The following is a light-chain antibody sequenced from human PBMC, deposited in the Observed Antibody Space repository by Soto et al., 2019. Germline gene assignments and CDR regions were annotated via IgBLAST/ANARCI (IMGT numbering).Light chain of an antibody. Sequence: DIKMTQSPSTLSASVGDRVTITCRASQSISAWLAWYQQKPGKAPKLLIYKASTLESGAASRFSGSGSGTEFTLTISSLQPDDFATYYCQQYNSDSRTFGQGTKVEIK. CDR3: QQYNSDSRT. V-gene: IGKV1-5*03. CDR1: QSISAW. CDR2: KAS. J-gene: IGKJ1*01.